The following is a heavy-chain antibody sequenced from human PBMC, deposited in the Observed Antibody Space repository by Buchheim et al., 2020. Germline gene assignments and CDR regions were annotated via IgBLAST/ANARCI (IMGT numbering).Heavy chain of an antibody. V-gene: IGHV3-30*04. J-gene: IGHJ4*02. CDR2: ISYDGSNK. D-gene: IGHD2-21*02. Sequence: QVQLVESGGGVVQPGRSLRLSCAASGFTFSSYAMHWVRQAPGKGLEWVAVISYDGSNKYYADSVKGRFTISRDNSKNTLYLQMNSLRAEGTAVYYCARAVTRKDYFDYWGQGTL. CDR1: GFTFSSYA. CDR3: ARAVTRKDYFDY.